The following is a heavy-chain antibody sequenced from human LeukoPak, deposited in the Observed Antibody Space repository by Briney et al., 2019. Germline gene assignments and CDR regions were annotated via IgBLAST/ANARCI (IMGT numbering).Heavy chain of an antibody. Sequence: GGSLRLSCAASGFTFSSYAMSWVRQAPGKGLEWVSGISGGAGTPYYADSVKGRFTISRDNSKSTLYLQMTSLRAEDTAVYYCAKRRTTVITMDYFDYWGQGTLGTVSS. V-gene: IGHV3-23*01. J-gene: IGHJ4*02. CDR1: GFTFSSYA. D-gene: IGHD4-17*01. CDR2: ISGGAGTP. CDR3: AKRRTTVITMDYFDY.